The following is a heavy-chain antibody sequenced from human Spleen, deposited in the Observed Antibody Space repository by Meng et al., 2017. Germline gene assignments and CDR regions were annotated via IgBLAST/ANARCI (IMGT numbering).Heavy chain of an antibody. CDR2: INPDNGDT. J-gene: IGHJ4*02. D-gene: IGHD5-12*01. V-gene: IGHV1-2*06. CDR3: ARVWATRQVVLDY. CDR1: GYTFTGYY. Sequence: QLGQSGTEVKEPGASGKVSCEASGYTFTGYYIYWVRQAPGQGLEWMGRINPDNGDTNFALKFQGRVNMTRDTSIRTVYMEVNSLRSDDTAVYYCARVWATRQVVLDYWGQGTLVTVSS.